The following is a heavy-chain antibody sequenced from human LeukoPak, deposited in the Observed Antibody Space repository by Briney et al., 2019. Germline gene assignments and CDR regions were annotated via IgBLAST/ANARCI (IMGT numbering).Heavy chain of an antibody. V-gene: IGHV3-33*01. CDR2: IWYDGDKK. D-gene: IGHD2-21*02. J-gene: IGHJ5*02. CDR3: ARDRCGGADCANWFDP. CDR1: GFTFSDYG. Sequence: PGTSLRLFCAASGFTFSDYGMHWVRQAPGMGLEWVAVIWYDGDKKYYADSVKGRFTISRDNSKNTLYLQMSSLRVEDTSVYFCARDRCGGADCANWFDPWGQGTLVIVSS.